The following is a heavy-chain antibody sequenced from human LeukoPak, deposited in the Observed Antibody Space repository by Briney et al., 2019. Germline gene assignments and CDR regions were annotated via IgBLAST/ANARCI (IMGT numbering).Heavy chain of an antibody. J-gene: IGHJ3*02. V-gene: IGHV1-24*01. CDR1: GYTLTELS. D-gene: IGHD2-21*01. CDR3: ARDEGAWGGCGGDCYSVGAFDI. CDR2: FDPEDGET. Sequence: ASVKVSCKVSGYTLTELSMHWVRQAPGKGLEWMGGFDPEDGETIYAQKFQGRVTMTEDTSTDTAYMELSSLRSEDTAVYYCARDEGAWGGCGGDCYSVGAFDIWGQGTMVTVSS.